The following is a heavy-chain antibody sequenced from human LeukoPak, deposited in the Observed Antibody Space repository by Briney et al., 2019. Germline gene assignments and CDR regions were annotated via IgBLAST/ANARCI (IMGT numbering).Heavy chain of an antibody. J-gene: IGHJ6*03. D-gene: IGHD6-6*01. CDR3: ARGPYSSSSRHHYYYYYMDV. Sequence: SVKVSCKASGGTFSNYAISWVRQAPGQGLEWMGGIIPIFGTANYAQKFQGRVTITADKSTSTAYMELSSLRSEDTAVYYCARGPYSSSSRHHYYYYYMDVWGKGTTVTISS. CDR1: GGTFSNYA. V-gene: IGHV1-69*06. CDR2: IIPIFGTA.